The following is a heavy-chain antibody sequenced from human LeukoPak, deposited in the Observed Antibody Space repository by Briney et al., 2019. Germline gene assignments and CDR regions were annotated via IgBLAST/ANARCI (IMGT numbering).Heavy chain of an antibody. Sequence: PGGSLRLSCAASGFSFSDYGMHWVRQAPGKGREWVAVIGDGGTNKSSEASVRGRFSISRDDSKDTVYLQMNSLRAEDTPVYHCARDGCRTSCPTWGYFDNWGQGTLVTVSS. D-gene: IGHD2-2*01. CDR2: IGDGGTNK. CDR1: GFSFSDYG. V-gene: IGHV3-33*01. J-gene: IGHJ4*02. CDR3: ARDGCRTSCPTWGYFDN.